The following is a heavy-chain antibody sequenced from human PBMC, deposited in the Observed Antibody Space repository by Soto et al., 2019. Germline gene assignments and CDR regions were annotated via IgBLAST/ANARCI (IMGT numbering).Heavy chain of an antibody. CDR1: GFTFSSYG. CDR3: ARPSRDGYNSDAFDI. Sequence: QVPLVESGGGVVQPGRSLRLSCAASGFTFSSYGMHWVRQAPGKGLEWVAVIWYDGSNKYYADSVKGRFTISRDNSKNTLYLQMNSLRAEDTAVYYCARPSRDGYNSDAFDIWGQGTMVTVSS. CDR2: IWYDGSNK. J-gene: IGHJ3*02. V-gene: IGHV3-33*01. D-gene: IGHD5-12*01.